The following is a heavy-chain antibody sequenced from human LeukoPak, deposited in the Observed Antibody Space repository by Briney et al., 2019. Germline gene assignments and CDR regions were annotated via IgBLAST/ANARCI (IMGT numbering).Heavy chain of an antibody. CDR3: AKDSSTGPFDY. D-gene: IGHD3-9*01. CDR2: ISGSGGRT. CDR1: GFTFSSYA. V-gene: IGHV3-23*01. Sequence: PGGSLRLSCAASGFTFSSYAMSWVRQAPGKGLEWVSAISGSGGRTYYADYVKGRVTISRDNSKHTLYLQMNSLRAEDTAVYYCAKDSSTGPFDYWGQGTLVTVSS. J-gene: IGHJ4*02.